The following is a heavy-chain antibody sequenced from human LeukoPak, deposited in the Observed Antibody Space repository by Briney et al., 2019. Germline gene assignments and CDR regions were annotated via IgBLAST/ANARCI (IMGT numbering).Heavy chain of an antibody. CDR2: TSWNSGSI. CDR1: GFTFDDYA. D-gene: IGHD3-9*01. V-gene: IGHV3-9*01. J-gene: IGHJ4*02. Sequence: GRSLRLSCAASGFTFDDYAMHWVRQAPGKGLEWVSGTSWNSGSIGYADSVKGRFTISRDNAKNSLYLQMNSLRAEDTALYYCAKEGETYYDILTGYPAGGAFDYWGQGTLVTVSS. CDR3: AKEGETYYDILTGYPAGGAFDY.